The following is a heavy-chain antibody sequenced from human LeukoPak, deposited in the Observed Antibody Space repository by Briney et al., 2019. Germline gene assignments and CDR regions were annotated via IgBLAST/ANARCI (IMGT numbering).Heavy chain of an antibody. J-gene: IGHJ4*02. CDR2: IYYSGST. V-gene: IGHV4-59*12. CDR1: GGSISSYY. Sequence: SETLSLTCTVSGGSISSYYWSWIRQPPGKGLEWIGYIYYSGSTNYNPSLKSRVTISVDTSKNQFSLKLSSVTAADTAVYYCAREGPSTYYYGSGSYSKAFDYWGQGTLVTVSS. CDR3: AREGPSTYYYGSGSYSKAFDY. D-gene: IGHD3-10*01.